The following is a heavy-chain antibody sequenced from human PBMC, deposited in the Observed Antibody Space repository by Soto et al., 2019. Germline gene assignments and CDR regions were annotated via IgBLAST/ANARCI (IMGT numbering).Heavy chain of an antibody. CDR1: GFSLSTSGVG. D-gene: IGHD6-13*01. CDR2: IYWNDDK. CDR3: AHNYAVPGCWYSSSWGFAP. Sequence: SGPTLVNPTQTLSLTCTFSGFSLSTSGVGVGWIRQPPGKALEWLALIYWNDDKRYSPSLKSRLTITKDTSKNQVVLTMTNMDPVDTATYYCAHNYAVPGCWYSSSWGFAPWGQGTLVTVSS. V-gene: IGHV2-5*01. J-gene: IGHJ5*02.